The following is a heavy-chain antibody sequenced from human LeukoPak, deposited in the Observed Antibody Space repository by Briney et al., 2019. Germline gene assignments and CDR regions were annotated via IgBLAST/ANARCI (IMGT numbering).Heavy chain of an antibody. V-gene: IGHV4-59*01. CDR2: IYFTGTT. J-gene: IGHJ4*02. CDR3: VNGGSYLTK. Sequence: SETLSLTCTVSGGSISSYWSWVRQAPGKGLEWIGYIYFTGTTNYNPSLKSRLTISIDTSRNQFSLKLSSATAADTAIYYCVNGGSYLTKWGQGTLVTVSS. CDR1: GGSISSY. D-gene: IGHD3-10*01.